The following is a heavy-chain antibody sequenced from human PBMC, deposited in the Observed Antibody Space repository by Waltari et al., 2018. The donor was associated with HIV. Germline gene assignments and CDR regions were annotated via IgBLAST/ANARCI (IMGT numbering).Heavy chain of an antibody. V-gene: IGHV3-33*01. CDR2: IWYDGSNK. CDR1: GCTFKNYG. J-gene: IGHJ4*02. CDR3: ARDRGGSSSLVLDS. Sequence: QVQLVESGGGVVQPGRSLRLSWGASGCTFKNYGRHWVRQAPGKGLEWVAVIWYDGSNKYYADSVKGRFTISRDNSKNRLYLQMNSLRAEDTAVYYCARDRGGSSSLVLDSWGQGTLVTVSS. D-gene: IGHD6-6*01.